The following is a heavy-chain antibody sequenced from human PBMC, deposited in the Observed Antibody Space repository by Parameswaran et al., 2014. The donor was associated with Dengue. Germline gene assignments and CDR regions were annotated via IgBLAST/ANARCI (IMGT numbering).Heavy chain of an antibody. CDR2: IYTSGST. D-gene: IGHD3-16*01. V-gene: IGHV4-4*07. J-gene: IGHJ6*02. CDR3: ARDWGLARPVGQQYGMDV. CDR1: GGSISSYY. Sequence: ASETLSLTCTVSGGSISSYYWSWIRQPAGKGLEWIGRIYTSGSTNYNPSLKSRVTMSVDTSKNQFSLKLSSVTAADTAVYYCARDWGLARPVGQQYGMDVWGQGTTVTVSS.